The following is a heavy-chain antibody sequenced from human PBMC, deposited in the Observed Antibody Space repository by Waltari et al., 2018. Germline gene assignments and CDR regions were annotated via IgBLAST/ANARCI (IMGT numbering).Heavy chain of an antibody. V-gene: IGHV3-30*01. Sequence: QVQVVESGGGVVQPGTSLRLSCVASGFSFENSAMHWVRQAPGKGLEWVAVIRYDATQQKYADSVKGRFTISRDNSNNTLFLQLDSLTAEDTGVYFCARDISEPHGKYYLRGFPSSGYFDLWGRGTLVTVSS. J-gene: IGHJ2*01. CDR2: IRYDATQQ. D-gene: IGHD1-26*01. CDR1: GFSFENSA. CDR3: ARDISEPHGKYYLRGFPSSGYFDL.